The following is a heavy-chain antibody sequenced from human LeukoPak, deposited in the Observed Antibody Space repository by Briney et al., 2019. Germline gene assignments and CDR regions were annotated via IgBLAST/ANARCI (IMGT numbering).Heavy chain of an antibody. Sequence: VASVKVSCKASGGTFSSYTISWVRQAPGQGLEWMGRIIPILVIANYAQKFQGRVTITADKSTSTAYMELSSLRSEDTAVYYCARERSYSGYYDAFDIWGQGTMVTVSS. CDR1: GGTFSSYT. D-gene: IGHD3-22*01. J-gene: IGHJ3*02. V-gene: IGHV1-69*04. CDR3: ARERSYSGYYDAFDI. CDR2: IIPILVIA.